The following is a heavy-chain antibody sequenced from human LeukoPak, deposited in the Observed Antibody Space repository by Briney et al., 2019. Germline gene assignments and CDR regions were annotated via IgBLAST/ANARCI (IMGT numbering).Heavy chain of an antibody. CDR3: ARYCGSTNCYVDAFDI. V-gene: IGHV4-61*02. Sequence: SETLSLTCTVSGGSISSGSYYWSWIRQPAGKGLEWIGRIHTSGSTNYNPSLKSRVTMSVDTSKNQFSLKLSSVTAAGTAVYYCARYCGSTNCYVDAFDIWGQGTVVTVSS. CDR2: IHTSGST. J-gene: IGHJ3*02. D-gene: IGHD2-2*01. CDR1: GGSISSGSYY.